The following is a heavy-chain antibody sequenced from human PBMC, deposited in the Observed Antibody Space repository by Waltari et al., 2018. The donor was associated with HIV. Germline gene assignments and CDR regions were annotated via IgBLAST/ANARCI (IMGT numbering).Heavy chain of an antibody. J-gene: IGHJ4*02. CDR1: GFTFIHYA. V-gene: IGHV3-23*01. D-gene: IGHD6-6*01. Sequence: EVQLLESGGGLVQPGGSLRLSCAASGFTFIHYAITWVRQAQGKGLEWVSVISGSGATTYYAASVKGRFTISRDNSKNTLYLQISSLRAEDTAVYYCAKRPSSSNLGWYFDYWGQGTLVTVSS. CDR3: AKRPSSSNLGWYFDY. CDR2: ISGSGATT.